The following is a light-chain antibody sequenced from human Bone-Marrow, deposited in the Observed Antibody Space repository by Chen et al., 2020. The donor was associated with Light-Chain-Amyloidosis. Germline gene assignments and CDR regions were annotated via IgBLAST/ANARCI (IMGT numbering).Light chain of an antibody. Sequence: DIVMTQSPDSLAVSLGETATITCRSSRSVLSPSNDKNYLAWFQQKSGQPPKLLISWASTRGFGVPDRFSGSGSGTDFTLTISSLQPEDVALYYCQQYYGVPRTFGGGTTVEIK. CDR2: WAS. J-gene: IGKJ4*01. V-gene: IGKV4-1*01. CDR3: QQYYGVPRT. CDR1: RSVLSPSNDKNY.